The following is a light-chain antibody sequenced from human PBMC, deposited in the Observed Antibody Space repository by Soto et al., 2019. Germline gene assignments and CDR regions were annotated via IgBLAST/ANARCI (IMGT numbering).Light chain of an antibody. CDR3: QLRKSYPIT. CDR2: AAS. J-gene: IGKJ5*01. Sequence: DIQLTQSPSFLSASVGDRVTITCRASQAINTYLAWYQQKPGKAPKLLIFAASTLQNGVPSRFSGSGSGTEFTVTITSLQPEDFATYCCQLRKSYPITFGQGTRLEIK. CDR1: QAINTY. V-gene: IGKV1-9*01.